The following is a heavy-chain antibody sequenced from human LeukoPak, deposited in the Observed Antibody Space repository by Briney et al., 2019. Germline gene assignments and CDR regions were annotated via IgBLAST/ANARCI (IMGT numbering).Heavy chain of an antibody. CDR2: IIPIFGTA. Sequence: ASVKVSCKASGGTFISYAISWVRQAPGQGLEWMGGIIPIFGTANYAQKFQGRVTITADESTSTAYMELSSLRSEDTAVYYCARENSGRSPRPFDYWGQGTLVTVSS. CDR1: GGTFISYA. CDR3: ARENSGRSPRPFDY. J-gene: IGHJ4*02. D-gene: IGHD1-26*01. V-gene: IGHV1-69*13.